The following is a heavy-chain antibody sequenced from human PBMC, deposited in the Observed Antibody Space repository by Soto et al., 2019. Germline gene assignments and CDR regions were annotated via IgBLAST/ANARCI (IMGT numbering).Heavy chain of an antibody. J-gene: IGHJ6*02. CDR2: IYPGDSDT. CDR1: GYSFTSYW. Sequence: GESLKISCKGSGYSFTSYWIGWVRQMPGKGLEWMGIIYPGDSDTRYSPSFQGQVTISADKAISTAYLQWSSLKASDTAMYYCASLKAAAGNCYYYGMDVWGQGTPVTVSS. CDR3: ASLKAAAGNCYYYGMDV. V-gene: IGHV5-51*01. D-gene: IGHD6-13*01.